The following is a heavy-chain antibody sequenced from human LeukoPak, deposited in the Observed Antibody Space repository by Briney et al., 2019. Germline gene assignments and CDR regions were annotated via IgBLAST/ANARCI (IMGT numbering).Heavy chain of an antibody. V-gene: IGHV1-69*01. CDR2: IIPIFGTA. CDR1: GGTFSSYA. CDR3: ASSHCSSTSCYGAYYYGMDV. J-gene: IGHJ6*02. D-gene: IGHD2-2*01. Sequence: SVKVSCKASGGTFSSYAISWVRQAPGQGLEWMGGIIPIFGTANYEQQFQGRVTITADESTSTAYMELSSLRSEDTAVYYCASSHCSSTSCYGAYYYGMDVWGQGTTVTVSS.